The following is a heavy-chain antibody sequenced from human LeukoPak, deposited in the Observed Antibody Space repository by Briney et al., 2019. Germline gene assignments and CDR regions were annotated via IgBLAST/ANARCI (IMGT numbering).Heavy chain of an antibody. D-gene: IGHD6-19*01. J-gene: IGHJ3*02. CDR2: IKQDGSEK. CDR1: GFTFSHYW. Sequence: GSLRLSCAASGFTFSHYWMSWVRQAPGGGLEWVANIKQDGSEKHYEDSVKGRFTISRDNAKNSLYLQMNSLRAEDTAVYYCARDQPPSYSSGWYDPLDAFDIWGQGTMVTVSS. V-gene: IGHV3-7*01. CDR3: ARDQPPSYSSGWYDPLDAFDI.